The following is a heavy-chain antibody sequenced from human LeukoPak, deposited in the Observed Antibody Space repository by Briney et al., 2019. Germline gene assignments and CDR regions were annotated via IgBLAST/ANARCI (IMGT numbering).Heavy chain of an antibody. CDR1: GGSISSYY. J-gene: IGHJ6*03. V-gene: IGHV4-59*01. CDR2: IYYSGST. Sequence: PSETLSLTCTVSGGSISSYYWSWIRQPPGKGLEWIGYIYYSGSTNYNPSLKSRVTISVDTSKNQFSLKLSSVTAADTAVYYCARVTGTRYYYYYMDVWGKGTTVTVSS. D-gene: IGHD1-1*01. CDR3: ARVTGTRYYYYYMDV.